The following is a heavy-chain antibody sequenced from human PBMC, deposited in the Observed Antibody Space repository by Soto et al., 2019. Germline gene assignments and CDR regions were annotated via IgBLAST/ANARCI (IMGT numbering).Heavy chain of an antibody. CDR3: ARGGGYGSAYYFDY. V-gene: IGHV3-21*04. CDR1: GFTFSRDS. J-gene: IGHJ4*02. Sequence: PGGSLRLCCAASGFTFSRDSMNWVRQAPGEGLEWVSSIRSSGDYVFYADSVTGRFTISRDNAKNSLYLQMNRLRAEDTAVYYCARGGGYGSAYYFDYWGPGNLVTVSS. CDR2: IRSSGDYV. D-gene: IGHD3-10*01.